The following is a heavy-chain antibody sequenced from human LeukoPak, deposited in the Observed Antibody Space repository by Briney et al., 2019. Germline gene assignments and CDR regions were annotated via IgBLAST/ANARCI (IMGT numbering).Heavy chain of an antibody. J-gene: IGHJ4*02. V-gene: IGHV3-48*03. CDR3: ARAADYGHYFDY. Sequence: PGGSLRLSCAASGFTFNTYEMNWVRQAPGKGLEWVSYISSSGSNIYYADAVKGRFTISRDNAKNSLYLQMNSLRAEDTAVYYCARAADYGHYFDYWGQGTLVTVSS. CDR1: GFTFNTYE. D-gene: IGHD4-17*01. CDR2: ISSSGSNI.